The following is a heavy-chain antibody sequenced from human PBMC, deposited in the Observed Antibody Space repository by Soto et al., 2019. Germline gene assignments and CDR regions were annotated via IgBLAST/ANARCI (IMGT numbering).Heavy chain of an antibody. CDR1: GFTFSSYS. V-gene: IGHV3-48*02. D-gene: IGHD2-2*02. CDR2: ISSTGSTI. CDR3: VRDARIPLNWFDP. J-gene: IGHJ5*02. Sequence: GGSLRLSCAASGFTFSSYSMNWVRQAPGKGLEWVSYISSTGSTIFYADSVKGRFTISRDNAKNSLYLQMNSLRDEDTAVYYCVRDARIPLNWFDPCGQXSLVTVSS.